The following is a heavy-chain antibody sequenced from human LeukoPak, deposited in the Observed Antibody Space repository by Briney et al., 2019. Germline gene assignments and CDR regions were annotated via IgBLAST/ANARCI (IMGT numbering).Heavy chain of an antibody. J-gene: IGHJ5*02. CDR1: GYTFTSNY. CDR3: ARWGGVQFDP. D-gene: IGHD2-8*01. V-gene: IGHV1-2*02. Sequence: GASVKVSCKAFGYTFTSNYMHWVRQAPGQGLEWMGWINTNTGETNYAQKFQGRVTMTRDTSISTVYMELTSLTSDDTAVYYCARWGGVQFDPWGQGTLVTVSS. CDR2: INTNTGET.